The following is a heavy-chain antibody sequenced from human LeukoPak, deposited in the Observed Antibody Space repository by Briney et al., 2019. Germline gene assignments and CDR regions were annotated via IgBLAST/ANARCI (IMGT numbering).Heavy chain of an antibody. CDR3: AAGGYCYVGRVVVDN. CDR1: APSARVYY. CDR2: VNHSGST. Sequence: PSQTLSLSQPLDAPSARVYYWVSVRQPPGKGLEWIGEVNHSGSTNYNPSLTSRATISLDTSNNQSSLKLTSVTAADTAVYDGAAGGYCYVGRVVVDNWGQGPLVTVSS. V-gene: IGHV4-34*01. D-gene: IGHD2-21*02. J-gene: IGHJ4*02.